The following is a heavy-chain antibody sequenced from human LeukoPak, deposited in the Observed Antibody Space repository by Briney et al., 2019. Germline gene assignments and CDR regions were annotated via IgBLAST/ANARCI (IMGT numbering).Heavy chain of an antibody. Sequence: SETLSLTCTVSGYYISSAYYWGRIRPPPGKGLEWIGSIYHSGSTYYNPSLKSRVTISVDTSKNQFSLKLSSVTAADTAVYYCARRSSNYAVVDPWGQGTLVTVSS. CDR3: ARRSSNYAVVDP. CDR1: GYYISSAYY. D-gene: IGHD6-13*01. J-gene: IGHJ5*02. CDR2: IYHSGST. V-gene: IGHV4-38-2*02.